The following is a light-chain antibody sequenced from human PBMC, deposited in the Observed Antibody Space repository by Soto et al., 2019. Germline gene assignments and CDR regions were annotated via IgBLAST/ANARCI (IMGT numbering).Light chain of an antibody. CDR3: AVWDAGRVV. J-gene: IGLJ2*01. Sequence: QSVLTQPPSASGTPGQTVTISCSGSNSDIGSNTGNWYQHSPGTAPKLLIYTTNQRPSGVPDRFSGSKSGTSASLAISGLQSEDESDYDCAVWDAGRVVFGGGTKLTVL. CDR1: NSDIGSNT. V-gene: IGLV1-44*01. CDR2: TTN.